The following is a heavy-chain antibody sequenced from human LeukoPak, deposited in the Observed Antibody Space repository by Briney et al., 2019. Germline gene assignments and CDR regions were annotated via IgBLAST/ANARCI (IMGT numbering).Heavy chain of an antibody. CDR3: ARASSHDYFDY. CDR1: GFTFSNYW. V-gene: IGHV3-74*01. J-gene: IGHJ4*02. Sequence: GGSLRLSCAASGFTFSNYWMHWVRQAPGKGLVWVSRITADGSSTSYAESVKGRFTISRDNAKNTLYLQMNSLRAEDTAVYYCARASSHDYFDYWGQGTLVTVSS. CDR2: ITADGSST.